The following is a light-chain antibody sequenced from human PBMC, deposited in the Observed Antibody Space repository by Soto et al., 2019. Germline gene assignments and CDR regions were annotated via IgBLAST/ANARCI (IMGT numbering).Light chain of an antibody. V-gene: IGKV1-39*01. J-gene: IGKJ2*01. CDR3: QQSFSTPHT. Sequence: IQMTQSPSSLSASVGDTVTITCRASQTISFYLNWYQQKPGRTPNLLIYATSSLQSGLPSRFDGSRSGTEFTLTISRLQPDEFATYYCQQSFSTPHTFGQGTKLELK. CDR2: ATS. CDR1: QTISFY.